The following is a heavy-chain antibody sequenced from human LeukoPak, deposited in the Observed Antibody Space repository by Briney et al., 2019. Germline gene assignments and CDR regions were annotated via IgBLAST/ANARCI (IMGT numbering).Heavy chain of an antibody. CDR2: IYYSGST. V-gene: IGHV4-39*07. Sequence: SETLSLTCTVSGGSISSSSYYWGWIRQPPGKGLEWIGSIYYSGSTYYNPSLKSRVTISVDTSKNQFSLKLSSVTAADTAVYYCASLSTTVVTNDAFDIWGQGTMVTVSS. CDR1: GGSISSSSYY. D-gene: IGHD4-23*01. J-gene: IGHJ3*02. CDR3: ASLSTTVVTNDAFDI.